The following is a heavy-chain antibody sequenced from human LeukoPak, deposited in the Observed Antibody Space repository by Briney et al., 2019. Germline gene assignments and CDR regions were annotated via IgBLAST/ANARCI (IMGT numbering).Heavy chain of an antibody. J-gene: IGHJ6*03. CDR2: IYTSGST. Sequence: SETLSLTCTVSGGSISSYYWSWIRQPPGKGLEWIGRIYTSGSTNYNPSLKSRVTISVDTSKNQFSLKLSSVTAADTAVYYCARGIVVVAQLGFYFYHMDVWGKGTTVTISS. CDR3: ARGIVVVAQLGFYFYHMDV. V-gene: IGHV4-4*08. D-gene: IGHD2-15*01. CDR1: GGSISSYY.